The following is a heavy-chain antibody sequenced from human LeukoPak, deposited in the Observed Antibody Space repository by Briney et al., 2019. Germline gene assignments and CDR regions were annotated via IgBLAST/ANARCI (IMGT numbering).Heavy chain of an antibody. CDR2: ISSSSSYI. V-gene: IGHV3-21*03. D-gene: IGHD2-2*01. J-gene: IGHJ3*02. CDR1: GFTFSSYS. Sequence: PGGSLRLSCAASGFTFSSYSMNWVRQAPGKGLEWVSSISSSSSYIYYADSVKGRFTISRDNAKNSLYLQMNSLRAEDTAVYYCTRPPLGYCSSTSCYRPDIWGQGTMVTVSS. CDR3: TRPPLGYCSSTSCYRPDI.